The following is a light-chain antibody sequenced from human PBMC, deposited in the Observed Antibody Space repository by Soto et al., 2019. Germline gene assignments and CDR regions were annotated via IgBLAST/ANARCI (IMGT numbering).Light chain of an antibody. CDR2: DVS. Sequence: QSVLTQPASVSGSPGQSITISCTGTSSDVGGNKYVSWYQQHPGKAPKLLIYDVSNRPSGVSNRFSGSKSGNTASLTISGLQAEDEADYYCNSYTGGNNAVFGGGTQLTVL. CDR3: NSYTGGNNAV. J-gene: IGLJ7*01. CDR1: SSDVGGNKY. V-gene: IGLV2-14*01.